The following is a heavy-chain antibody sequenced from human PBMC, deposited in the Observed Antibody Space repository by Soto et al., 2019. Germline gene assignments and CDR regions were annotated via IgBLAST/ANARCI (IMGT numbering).Heavy chain of an antibody. CDR3: PRDQDFITGDNWCDS. V-gene: IGHV4-59*01. CDR1: GGSISSYY. CDR2: IHYSGSA. J-gene: IGHJ5*01. D-gene: IGHD3-16*01. Sequence: QVQLQESGPGLVKPSETLSLTCTVSGGSISSYYWSWVRQPPGKGLEWIGSIHYSGSAANYPSLKSRVTILVDTSKNQFSLRVTSVPAADTAVYYCPRDQDFITGDNWCDSWGQGTLGTVSS.